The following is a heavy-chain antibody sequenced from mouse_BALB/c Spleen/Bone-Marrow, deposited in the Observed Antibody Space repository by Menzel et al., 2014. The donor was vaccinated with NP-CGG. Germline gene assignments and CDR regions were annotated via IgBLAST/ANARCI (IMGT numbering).Heavy chain of an antibody. J-gene: IGHJ2*01. CDR1: GFAFSSHD. D-gene: IGHD1-1*01. V-gene: IGHV5-12-1*01. CDR3: AREVLRDYFDY. Sequence: EVKLVESGGGLVKPGGSLKLSCAASGFAFSSHDMSWVRQTPEKRLEWVAYISSGGGSTYYPDTVKGRFTISRDNAKNTLYLQMSSLKSEDTAMYYCAREVLRDYFDYWGQGTTLTVSS. CDR2: ISSGGGST.